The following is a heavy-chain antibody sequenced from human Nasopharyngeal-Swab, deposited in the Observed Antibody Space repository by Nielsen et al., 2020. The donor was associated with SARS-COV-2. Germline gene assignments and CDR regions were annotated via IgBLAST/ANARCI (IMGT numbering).Heavy chain of an antibody. CDR2: ISSSGSYI. V-gene: IGHV3-21*01. CDR1: GFTFNSYN. J-gene: IGHJ6*02. Sequence: GGSLRLSCAASGFTFNSYNFNWVRQAPGKGLEWVSSISSSGSYIYYADSVKGRFTISRDNAKNSLYLQMNSLRAEDTAVYYCARDGLDYDFWSAYFMDVWGQGTTVTVSS. CDR3: ARDGLDYDFWSAYFMDV. D-gene: IGHD3-3*01.